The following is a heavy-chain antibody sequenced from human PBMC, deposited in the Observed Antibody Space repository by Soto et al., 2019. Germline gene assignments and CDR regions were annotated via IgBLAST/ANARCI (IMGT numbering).Heavy chain of an antibody. CDR1: GDTFNFYS. CDR3: ASNYGSGDRAFDS. J-gene: IGHJ4*02. V-gene: IGHV1-69*02. Sequence: QVQLVQSGAEVKSAGSSVKVSCKASGDTFNFYSINWVRQAPGLGLEWVGRVNPILSMSNYAQRFQGRVTMTADKSTGTAYMELRGLRSEDTAIYYCASNYGSGDRAFDSWGQGALVTVSS. CDR2: VNPILSMS. D-gene: IGHD3-10*01.